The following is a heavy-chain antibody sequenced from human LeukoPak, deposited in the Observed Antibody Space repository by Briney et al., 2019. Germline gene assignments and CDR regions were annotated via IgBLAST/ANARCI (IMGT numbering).Heavy chain of an antibody. CDR1: GGSFSGYY. CDR2: INHSGST. Sequence: SETLSLTCAVYGGSFSGYYWNWIRQPPGKGLEWIGEINHSGSTNYNPSLKSRVTISVDTSKNQFSLKLSSVTAADTAVYYCASWRSPWGQGTLVTVSS. CDR3: ASWRSP. V-gene: IGHV4-34*01. J-gene: IGHJ4*02.